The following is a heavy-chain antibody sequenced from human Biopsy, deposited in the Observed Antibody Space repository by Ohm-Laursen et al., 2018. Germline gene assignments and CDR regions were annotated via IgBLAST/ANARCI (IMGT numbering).Heavy chain of an antibody. V-gene: IGHV4-61*01. CDR1: GYSIIPSGPEN. D-gene: IGHD2/OR15-2a*01. CDR3: ARDKTVLNYYFASDV. J-gene: IGHJ6*01. Sequence: SETLSLTCTLSGYSIIPSGPENWSWIRQPPGQGLQYIGFIYSGGNTNYNPSLRSRVTMSVDTSKNQFSLRLNSVTAADTAVYYCARDKTVLNYYFASDVWGQGTTVTVSS. CDR2: IYSGGNT.